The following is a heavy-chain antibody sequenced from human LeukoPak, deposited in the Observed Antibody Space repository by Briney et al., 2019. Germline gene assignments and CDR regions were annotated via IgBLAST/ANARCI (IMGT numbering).Heavy chain of an antibody. Sequence: GGSLRLSCAASGFTFSSYAMSWVRQAPGKGLEWVSAISGSGGSTYYADSVKGRFTISRDNSKNTLYLQMNSLRAEDTAVYYCAKVSHGSGYCSSTSCYEHYFDYWGQGTLVTVSS. V-gene: IGHV3-23*01. CDR1: GFTFSSYA. CDR2: ISGSGGST. J-gene: IGHJ4*02. D-gene: IGHD2-2*01. CDR3: AKVSHGSGYCSSTSCYEHYFDY.